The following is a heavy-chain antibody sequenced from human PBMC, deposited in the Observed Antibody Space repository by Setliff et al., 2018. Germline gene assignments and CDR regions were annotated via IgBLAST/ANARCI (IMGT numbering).Heavy chain of an antibody. D-gene: IGHD2-2*03. CDR3: AQTNGFKDGWFDP. CDR1: EYSFTGYY. CDR2: INPNSDGT. V-gene: IGHV1-2*02. J-gene: IGHJ5*02. Sequence: ASVKVSCKASEYSFTGYYVHWVRQAPGQGLEWMGWINPNSDGTKYAQQFQGRVTLTRDTSITTVYMELSRLRSDDTAVYYCAQTNGFKDGWFDPWGKGTLVTVSS.